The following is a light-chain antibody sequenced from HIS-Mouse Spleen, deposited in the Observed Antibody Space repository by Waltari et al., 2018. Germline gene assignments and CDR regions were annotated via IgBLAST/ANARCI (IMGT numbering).Light chain of an antibody. CDR3: YSTDSSGNHRV. Sequence: SYELTQPPSVSVSPGQTARITCSGDALPKKYAYWYQKKSGQAPVLVIYEDSKRPSGIPGRFSGSSSETMATLTISGAQVEDEADYYCYSTDSSGNHRVFGGGTKLTVL. V-gene: IGLV3-10*01. CDR2: EDS. CDR1: ALPKKY. J-gene: IGLJ2*01.